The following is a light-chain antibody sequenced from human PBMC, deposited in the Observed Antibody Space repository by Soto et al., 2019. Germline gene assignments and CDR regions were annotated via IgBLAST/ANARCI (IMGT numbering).Light chain of an antibody. CDR2: YDD. V-gene: IGLV1-36*01. CDR3: AALDYRLKGYV. Sequence: QSVLTQPPSVSEAPRQRVTISCSGSSSNIGNNAVNWYQQLPGKAPKLLIYYDDLLPSGVSDRFSGSKSGTSASLAISGLQSEDEADYYLAALDYRLKGYVFGTGTKLTVL. J-gene: IGLJ1*01. CDR1: SSNIGNNA.